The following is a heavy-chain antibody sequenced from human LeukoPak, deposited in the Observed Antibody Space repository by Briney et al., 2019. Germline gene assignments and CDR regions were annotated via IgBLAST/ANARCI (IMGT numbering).Heavy chain of an antibody. V-gene: IGHV3-74*01. D-gene: IGHD4-11*01. CDR1: GFTFSNYC. CDR3: ARATYSEYNWFDP. J-gene: IGHJ5*02. Sequence: PGRSLSLSCAASGFTFSNYCMHWVRQATGKGLVWVSRINSDGINTSYADSVKGRFTISRDNSKNTLYLQMNSLRAEDTAVYYCARATYSEYNWFDPWGQGTLVTVSS. CDR2: INSDGINT.